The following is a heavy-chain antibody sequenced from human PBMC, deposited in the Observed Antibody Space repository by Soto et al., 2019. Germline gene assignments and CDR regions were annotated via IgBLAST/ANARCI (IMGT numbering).Heavy chain of an antibody. D-gene: IGHD5-18*01. CDR3: ATDGLQLWLGDQRYYYYGMDV. CDR2: FDPEDGET. J-gene: IGHJ6*02. Sequence: ASVKVSCKVPGYTLTELSMHWVRQAPGKGLEWMGGFDPEDGETIYAQKFQGRVTMTEDTSTDTAYVELSSLRSEDTAVYYCATDGLQLWLGDQRYYYYGMDVWGQGTTVTVSS. V-gene: IGHV1-24*01. CDR1: GYTLTELS.